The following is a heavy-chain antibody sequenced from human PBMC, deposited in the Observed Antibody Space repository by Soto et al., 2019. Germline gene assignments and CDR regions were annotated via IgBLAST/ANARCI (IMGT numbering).Heavy chain of an antibody. CDR3: VRGSGAKLSSS. D-gene: IGHD6-13*01. Sequence: SVKVSCKASGGTFSSYRINWVRQAPGQGLEWVGGIVPIYRTADYAQKFQGRVTITADESARTSYMELRSLKSQDTAVYYCVRGSGAKLSSSWGQGTLVTVSS. CDR2: IVPIYRTA. V-gene: IGHV1-69*13. CDR1: GGTFSSYR. J-gene: IGHJ4*02.